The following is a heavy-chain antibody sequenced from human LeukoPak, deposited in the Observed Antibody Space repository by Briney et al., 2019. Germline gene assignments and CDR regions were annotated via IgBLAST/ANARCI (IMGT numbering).Heavy chain of an antibody. Sequence: SETLSLTCVVHDGFSSTYSWSWIHQPPGKGREWIGEISHRGTTDYNPSIKSRVTVSKDTSNNQCSLSMTSVTAADTAVYYCARSIAIFGVVTSSYYYNYMDVWGKGTTVTVSS. D-gene: IGHD3-3*01. CDR3: ARSIAIFGVVTSSYYYNYMDV. V-gene: IGHV4-34*01. CDR2: ISHRGTT. J-gene: IGHJ6*03. CDR1: DGFSSTYS.